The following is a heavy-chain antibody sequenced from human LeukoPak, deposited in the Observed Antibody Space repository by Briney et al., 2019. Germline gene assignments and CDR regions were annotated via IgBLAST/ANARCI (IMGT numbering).Heavy chain of an antibody. CDR1: GFTFDDYG. J-gene: IGHJ4*02. CDR2: INWNGGST. D-gene: IGHD3-22*01. V-gene: IGHV3-20*04. CDR3: ARGSYYYDSSGYPFDY. Sequence: GGSLRLSCAASGFTFDDYGMSWVRQAPGKGLEWVSGINWNGGSTGYADSVKGRFTISRDNAKNSLYPQMNSLRAEDTALYYCARGSYYYDSSGYPFDYWGQGTLVTVSS.